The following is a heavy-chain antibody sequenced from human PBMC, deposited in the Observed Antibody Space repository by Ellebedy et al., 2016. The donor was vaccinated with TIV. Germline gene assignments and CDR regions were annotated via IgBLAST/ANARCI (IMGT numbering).Heavy chain of an antibody. CDR2: ITNTGSNT. Sequence: PGGSLRLSCAASGFIFGDYYMSWVRQAPGKGLEWVSYITNTGSNTYYADSVKGRFTVARDNAKNSLYLQMNSLKTEDTAVYYCVTEVVLGATTDYWGQGTLVTVSS. CDR1: GFIFGDYY. V-gene: IGHV3-11*01. CDR3: VTEVVLGATTDY. D-gene: IGHD1-26*01. J-gene: IGHJ4*02.